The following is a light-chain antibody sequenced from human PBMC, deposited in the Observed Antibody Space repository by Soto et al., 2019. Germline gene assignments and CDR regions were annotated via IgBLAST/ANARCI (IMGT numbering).Light chain of an antibody. CDR2: AAS. CDR3: QHYKSYPIT. CDR1: QGISNF. J-gene: IGKJ5*01. Sequence: DIQMTQSPFFLSASVGDRVTITCRASQGISNFLAWFQLKPGTAPKSLIYAASTLQSGVPSRFSGSGSGTDFTLTISSLQPEDVATYSCQHYKSYPITFGQGTRLEIK. V-gene: IGKV1-16*01.